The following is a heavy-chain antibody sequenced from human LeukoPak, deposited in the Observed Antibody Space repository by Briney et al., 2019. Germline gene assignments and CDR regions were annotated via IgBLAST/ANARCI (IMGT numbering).Heavy chain of an antibody. CDR2: IYYSGST. D-gene: IGHD2-15*01. J-gene: IGHJ4*02. CDR1: GGSISSYY. V-gene: IGHV4-59*01. CDR3: ARVDGGSCQDFDY. Sequence: SETLSLTCTVSGGSISSYYWSWIRQPPGKGLEWIGYIYYSGSTNYNPSLKSRVTISVDTSKNQFSLKLSSVTAADTAVYYCARVDGGSCQDFDYWGQGTLVTVSS.